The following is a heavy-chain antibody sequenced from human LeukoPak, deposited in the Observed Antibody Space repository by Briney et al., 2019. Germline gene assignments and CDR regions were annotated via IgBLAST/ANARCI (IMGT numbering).Heavy chain of an antibody. J-gene: IGHJ5*02. CDR1: GGSISSYY. CDR3: ARDRSWFDP. CDR2: IYYSGST. Sequence: PSETLSLTCTVSGGSISSYYWSWIRQPPGTGLEWIGYIYYSGSTNYNPSLKSRVTISVDTSKNQFSLKLSSVTAADTAVYYCARDRSWFDPWGQGTLVTVSS. V-gene: IGHV4-59*01.